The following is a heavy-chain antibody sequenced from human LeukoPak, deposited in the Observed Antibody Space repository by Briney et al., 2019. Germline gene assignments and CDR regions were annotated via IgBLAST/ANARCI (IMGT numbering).Heavy chain of an antibody. CDR2: ISYDGSNK. CDR3: ARGSSSGWAIYGLNV. D-gene: IGHD6-19*01. V-gene: IGHV3-30*04. J-gene: IGHJ6*02. CDR1: GFTFSSYA. Sequence: GGSLRLSSAASGFTFSSYAMHWVRQAPGKGLEWVAVISYDGSNKYYADSVKGRFTISRDNSKNTLYLQMNSLRGEDTAVYYCARGSSSGWAIYGLNVWGQGTTVTVSS.